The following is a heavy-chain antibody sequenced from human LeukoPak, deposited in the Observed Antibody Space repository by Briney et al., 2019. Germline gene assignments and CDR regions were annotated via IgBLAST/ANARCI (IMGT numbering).Heavy chain of an antibody. Sequence: SETLSLTCTVSGGSISSSSYYWGWIRQPPGKGLEWIWSIYYSGSTYYNPSLKSRVTISVDTSKNQFSLKLSSVTAADTAVYYCASGFRCSSTSCYHSVDYWGQGTLVTVSS. D-gene: IGHD2-2*01. CDR3: ASGFRCSSTSCYHSVDY. J-gene: IGHJ4*02. CDR2: IYYSGST. CDR1: GGSISSSSYY. V-gene: IGHV4-39*01.